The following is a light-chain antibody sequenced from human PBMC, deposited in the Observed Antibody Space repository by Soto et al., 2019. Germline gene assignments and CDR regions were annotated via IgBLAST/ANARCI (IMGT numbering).Light chain of an antibody. V-gene: IGKV1-5*01. Sequence: DIQMTQSPSTLSASVGDRVTITCRASQSISSWLAFYHQKPGEAPKLLIYDASALPRGVPSRFSGSGSGTKFTLTIASLQPDDFATYYCQQYETFSGTFGPGTKVDI. CDR1: QSISSW. J-gene: IGKJ1*01. CDR2: DAS. CDR3: QQYETFSGT.